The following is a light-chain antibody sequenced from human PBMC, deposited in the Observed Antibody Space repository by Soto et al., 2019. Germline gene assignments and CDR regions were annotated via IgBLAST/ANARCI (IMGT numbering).Light chain of an antibody. Sequence: DIQMTQSPSSLSASVGDRITITCRASHSISRYLNWYQHKPGKAPKLLINAGSSLERGVPSRFSGGGSGTDFTLNISSLQPDDFATYYCQQNYRATPWTFGQGTKVDIK. V-gene: IGKV1-39*01. CDR1: HSISRY. J-gene: IGKJ1*01. CDR2: AGS. CDR3: QQNYRATPWT.